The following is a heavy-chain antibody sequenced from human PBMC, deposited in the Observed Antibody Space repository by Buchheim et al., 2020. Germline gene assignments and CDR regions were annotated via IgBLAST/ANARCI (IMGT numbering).Heavy chain of an antibody. CDR1: GFTFGTYS. J-gene: IGHJ3*02. D-gene: IGHD2-2*03. CDR3: ARELGFKGSLDI. CDR2: ISDNGNTK. Sequence: QVQLVESGGGVVQPGRSLRLSCTASGFTFGTYSILWVRQTPGKGLEWVAVISDNGNTKFYSGSVKGRFTISRDNSKNMLFLQMNSLTTDDAAVYFCARELGFKGSLDIWG. V-gene: IGHV3-30*04.